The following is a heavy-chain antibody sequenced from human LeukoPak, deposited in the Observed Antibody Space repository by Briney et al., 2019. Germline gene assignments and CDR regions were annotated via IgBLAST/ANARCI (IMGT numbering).Heavy chain of an antibody. D-gene: IGHD3-3*01. J-gene: IGHJ6*03. CDR2: INPNSGGT. CDR1: GYTFTGYY. CDR3: ARDRYDFGPYYYYYMDV. Sequence: ASVKVSCKASGYTFTGYYMHWVRQAPGQGLEWIGRINPNSGGTNYAQKFQGRVTMTRDTSISTAYMELSRLRSDDTAVYYCARDRYDFGPYYYYYMDVWGKGTTVTVSS. V-gene: IGHV1-2*06.